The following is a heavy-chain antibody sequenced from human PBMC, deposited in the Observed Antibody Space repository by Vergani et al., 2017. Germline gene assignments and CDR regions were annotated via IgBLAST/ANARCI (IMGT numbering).Heavy chain of an antibody. CDR3: ARIXRQQLIYYYYYMDV. CDR1: GGSFSGYY. J-gene: IGHJ6*03. D-gene: IGHD6-13*01. Sequence: QVQLQQWGAGLLKPSETLSLTCAVYGGSFSGYYWSWIRQLPGKGLEWIGEINHSGSTNYNPSLKSRVTISVDTSKNQFSLKLNSVTAADTAVYCCARIXRQQLIYYYYYMDVWGKGTTVTVSS. V-gene: IGHV4-34*01. CDR2: INHSGST.